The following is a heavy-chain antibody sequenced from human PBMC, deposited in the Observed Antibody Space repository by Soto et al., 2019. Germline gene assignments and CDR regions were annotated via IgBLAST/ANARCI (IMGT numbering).Heavy chain of an antibody. J-gene: IGHJ4*02. Sequence: SGPTLVNPTETLTLTCAFSGFSLTSTGMSVSWIRQSPGKALEWLALIDWDDDKSYATSLKTRLTISRDTSKNQVVLKMTNMDPVDTATYYCARSRVGFDYWAQGTLVTVSS. CDR3: ARSRVGFDY. V-gene: IGHV2-70*13. D-gene: IGHD1-26*01. CDR1: GFSLTSTGMS. CDR2: IDWDDDK.